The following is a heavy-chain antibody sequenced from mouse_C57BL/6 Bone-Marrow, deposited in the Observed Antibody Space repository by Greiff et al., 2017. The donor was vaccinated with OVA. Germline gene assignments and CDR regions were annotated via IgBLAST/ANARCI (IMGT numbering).Heavy chain of an antibody. CDR2: IHPNSGST. D-gene: IGHD4-1*01. Sequence: VQLQQPGAELVKPGASVKLSCKASGYTFTSYWMHWVKQRPGQGLEWIGMIHPNSGSTNYNEKFKSKATLTVDKSSSTAYMQLSSLTSEDSAVYYCAKLYYYAMDYWGQGTSVTVSS. J-gene: IGHJ4*01. V-gene: IGHV1-64*01. CDR3: AKLYYYAMDY. CDR1: GYTFTSYW.